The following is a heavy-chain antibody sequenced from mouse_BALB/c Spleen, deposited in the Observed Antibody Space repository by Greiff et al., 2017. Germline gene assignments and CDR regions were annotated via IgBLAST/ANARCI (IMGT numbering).Heavy chain of an antibody. D-gene: IGHD1-1*01. CDR3: ARDPDYYGSSWYFDV. CDR2: INSNGGST. Sequence: EVKLMESGGGLVQPGGSLKLSCAASGFTFSSYGMSWVRQTPDKRLELVATINSNGGSTYYPDSVKGRFTISRDNAKNTLYLQMSSLKSEDTAMYYCARDPDYYGSSWYFDVWGAGTTVTVSS. J-gene: IGHJ1*01. V-gene: IGHV5-6-3*01. CDR1: GFTFSSYG.